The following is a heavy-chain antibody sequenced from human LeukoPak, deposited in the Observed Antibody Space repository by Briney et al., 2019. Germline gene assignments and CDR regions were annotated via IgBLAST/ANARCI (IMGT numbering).Heavy chain of an antibody. CDR2: ISHDGSSE. Sequence: GGSLRLSCAASGFTFSSSAMHWVRQALGKGLEWLAVISHDGSSEFYADSVKGRFTMSRDNSKNTLYVQMKSLRAEDTGVYYCASRRGSYSGFDYWGQGTLVTVSS. CDR1: GFTFSSSA. CDR3: ASRRGSYSGFDY. V-gene: IGHV3-30*01. J-gene: IGHJ4*02. D-gene: IGHD3-10*01.